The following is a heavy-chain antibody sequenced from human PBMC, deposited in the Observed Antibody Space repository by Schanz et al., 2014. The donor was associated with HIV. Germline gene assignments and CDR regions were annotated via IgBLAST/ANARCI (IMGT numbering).Heavy chain of an antibody. CDR2: IWYDGSNK. CDR3: ARDSGSYVYFDD. V-gene: IGHV3-33*01. Sequence: VQLVESGGGVVQPGRSLRLSCAASGFTFSSYGMHWVRQAPGKGLEWVAVIWYDGSNKYYADSVKGRFTISRDSSKNTVYLQMNGLRAEDTAVYYCARDSGSYVYFDDWGQGTLVTVSS. D-gene: IGHD1-26*01. CDR1: GFTFSSYG. J-gene: IGHJ4*02.